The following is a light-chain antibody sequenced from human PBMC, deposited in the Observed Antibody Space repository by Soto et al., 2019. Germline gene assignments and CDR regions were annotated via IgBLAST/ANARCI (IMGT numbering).Light chain of an antibody. CDR3: SSYAGSNDVVV. CDR1: SSDVGGYNY. V-gene: IGLV2-8*01. J-gene: IGLJ2*01. CDR2: DVT. Sequence: QSVLTQPPSASGSPGQSVTISCTGTSSDVGGYNYVSWYQQHPGKAPKLMIYDVTKRPSGVPDRFSGSKYGNTASLTVSGLQADDEAEYYCSSYAGSNDVVVFGGGTKVTVL.